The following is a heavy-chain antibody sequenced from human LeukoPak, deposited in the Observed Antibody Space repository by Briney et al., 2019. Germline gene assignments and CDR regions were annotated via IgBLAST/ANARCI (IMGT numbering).Heavy chain of an antibody. CDR3: ARVSINMIVVGDY. CDR2: ISSSSSTI. D-gene: IGHD3-22*01. V-gene: IGHV3-48*01. J-gene: IGHJ4*02. CDR1: GFTFSRYS. Sequence: GGSLRLSCAASGFTFSRYSMNWVRQAPGKGLEWVSYISSSSSTIYYADSVKGRFTISRDNAKNSLYLQMNSLRAEDTAVYYCARVSINMIVVGDYWGQGTLVTVSS.